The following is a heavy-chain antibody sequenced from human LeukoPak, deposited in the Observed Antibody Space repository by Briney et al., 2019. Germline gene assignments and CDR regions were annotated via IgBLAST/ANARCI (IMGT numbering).Heavy chain of an antibody. J-gene: IGHJ4*02. CDR2: IYYSGST. CDR1: GGSISSYY. Sequence: SETLSLTCTVSGGSISSYYWSWIRQPPGKGLEWIGYIYYSGSTNYNPSLKSRVTISVDTSKNQFSLKLSSVTAADTAVYYCARGRAADDFWSGYSFDYWGREPWSPSPQ. V-gene: IGHV4-59*01. D-gene: IGHD3-3*01. CDR3: ARGRAADDFWSGYSFDY.